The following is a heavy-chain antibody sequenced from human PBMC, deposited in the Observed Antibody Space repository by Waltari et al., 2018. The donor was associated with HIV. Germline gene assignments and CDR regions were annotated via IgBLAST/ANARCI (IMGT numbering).Heavy chain of an antibody. CDR3: VKDMFGEYDY. Sequence: EVQLVESGGGSVQPGGSLRLSCVVSGFSISTYWMHWVRQTPGKGPVWVARINESGNTIDHAGAVRGRFTISRDSAKNTLFLQMNSLRDEDTAMYYCVKDMFGEYDYWGQGALVTVSS. J-gene: IGHJ4*02. CDR1: GFSISTYW. D-gene: IGHD3-10*02. V-gene: IGHV3-74*01. CDR2: INESGNTI.